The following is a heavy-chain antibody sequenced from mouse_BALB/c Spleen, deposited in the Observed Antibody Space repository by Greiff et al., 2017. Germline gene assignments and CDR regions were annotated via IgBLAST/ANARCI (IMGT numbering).Heavy chain of an antibody. CDR3: ARGLRRSWFAY. D-gene: IGHD2-2*01. Sequence: QVQLKQSGAELVRPGSSVKISCKASGYAFSSYWMNWVKQRPGQGLEWIGQIYPGDGDTNYNGKFKGKATLTADKSSSTAYMQLSSLTSEDSAVYFCARGLRRSWFAYWGQGTLVTVSA. V-gene: IGHV1-80*01. J-gene: IGHJ3*01. CDR1: GYAFSSYW. CDR2: IYPGDGDT.